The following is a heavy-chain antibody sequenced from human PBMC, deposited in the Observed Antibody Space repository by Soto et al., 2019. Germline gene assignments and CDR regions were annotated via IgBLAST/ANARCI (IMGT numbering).Heavy chain of an antibody. V-gene: IGHV2-26*01. CDR3: ARGPSYYYDSSGYYLFDY. CDR2: IFSNDEN. Sequence: SGPTLVNPTETLTLTCTVSGFSLSNARMGVSWIRQPPGKALEWLAHIFSNDENSYSTSLKSRLTISKDTSKSQVVLTMPNMDPVDTATYYCARGPSYYYDSSGYYLFDYWGQGTLVTGSS. CDR1: GFSLSNARMG. J-gene: IGHJ4*02. D-gene: IGHD3-22*01.